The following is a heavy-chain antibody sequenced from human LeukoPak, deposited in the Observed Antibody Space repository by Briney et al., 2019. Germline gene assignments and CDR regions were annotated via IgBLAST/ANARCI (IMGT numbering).Heavy chain of an antibody. CDR3: TRVRQTDAFNWFDP. CDR2: INPSGGGT. D-gene: IGHD2-21*02. Sequence: ASVKVSCKASGYTFTSYYMHWVRQAPGQGLEWMGIINPSGGGTNYAQKFQGRVTMTRDTSTSTVYMELSSLRSEDTAVYYCTRVRQTDAFNWFDPWGPGTLVTVAP. CDR1: GYTFTSYY. V-gene: IGHV1-46*01. J-gene: IGHJ5*02.